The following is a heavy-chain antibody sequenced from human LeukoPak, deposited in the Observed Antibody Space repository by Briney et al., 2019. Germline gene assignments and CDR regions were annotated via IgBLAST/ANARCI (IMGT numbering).Heavy chain of an antibody. Sequence: GGSLRLSCAASGFTFSSYAMSWVRQAPGRGLEWLSAISGSGGSTYYADSVKGRFTISRDNSKNTLYLQMNSLRAEDTAVYYCAKGWGYYYYYMDVWGKGTTVTVSS. CDR3: AKGWGYYYYYMDV. V-gene: IGHV3-23*01. CDR1: GFTFSSYA. J-gene: IGHJ6*03. CDR2: ISGSGGST. D-gene: IGHD3-16*01.